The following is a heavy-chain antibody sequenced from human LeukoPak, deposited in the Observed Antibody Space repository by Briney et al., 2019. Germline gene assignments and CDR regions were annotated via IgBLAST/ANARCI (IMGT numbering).Heavy chain of an antibody. Sequence: PGGSLRLSCAASGFTFSSYAMSWVRQAPGKGLEWVSAISGSGGSTYYADSVKGRFTISRDNSKNTLYLQMNSLKTEDTAVYYCTTESYYDSSGHYYFDYWGQGTLVTVSS. CDR3: TTESYYDSSGHYYFDY. CDR2: ISGSGGST. V-gene: IGHV3-23*01. D-gene: IGHD3-22*01. CDR1: GFTFSSYA. J-gene: IGHJ4*02.